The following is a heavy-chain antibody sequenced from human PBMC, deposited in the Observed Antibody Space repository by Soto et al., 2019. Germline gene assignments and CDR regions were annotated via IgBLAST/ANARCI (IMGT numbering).Heavy chain of an antibody. J-gene: IGHJ4*02. CDR2: ISAYNGNT. CDR3: ARESGSGPCYDY. Sequence: VASVKVSCKASGYTFTGYYMHWVRQAPGQGLEWMGWISAYNGNTNYAQKLQGRVTMTTDTSTSTAYMELRSLRSDDTAVYYCARESGSGPCYDYWGQGTLVTVSS. D-gene: IGHD6-19*01. V-gene: IGHV1-18*04. CDR1: GYTFTGYY.